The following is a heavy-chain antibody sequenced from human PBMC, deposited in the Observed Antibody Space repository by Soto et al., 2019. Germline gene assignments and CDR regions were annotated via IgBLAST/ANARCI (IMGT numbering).Heavy chain of an antibody. CDR1: GYSFTSYW. V-gene: IGHV5-10-1*01. J-gene: IGHJ4*02. CDR3: ARSRYSYGYYRGEFDC. CDR2: IDPSDSYT. D-gene: IGHD5-18*01. Sequence: PEESLKISCKGSGYSFTSYWISWVRQMPGKGLELMGRIDPSDSYTNYSPSFQGHVTISADKSISTAYLQWSSLKASETAMYYCARSRYSYGYYRGEFDCWGQGTLVTVSS.